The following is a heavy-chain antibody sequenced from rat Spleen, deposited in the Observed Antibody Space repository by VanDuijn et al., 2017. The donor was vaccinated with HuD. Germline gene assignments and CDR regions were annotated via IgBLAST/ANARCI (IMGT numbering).Heavy chain of an antibody. D-gene: IGHD4-2*01. V-gene: IGHV3-1*01. J-gene: IGHJ1*01. CDR1: GYSITSNY. Sequence: EVQLQESGPGLVKPSQSLSLTCSVTGYSITSNYWGWIRKFPGNKMEWIGHISYSGSTSYNPSLKSRISITRDTSKNQFFLQLNSVTTEETATYYCARYEDWVYWYFDFWGPGTMVTVSS. CDR3: ARYEDWVYWYFDF. CDR2: ISYSGST.